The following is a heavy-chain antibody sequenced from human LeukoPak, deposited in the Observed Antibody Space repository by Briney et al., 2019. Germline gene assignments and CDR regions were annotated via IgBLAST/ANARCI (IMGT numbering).Heavy chain of an antibody. CDR3: ARSGSSGWVYYYYNYMDV. Sequence: GGSLRLSCVASVFNFSNYAMHWVRQAPGKGLEWVAVISYDGSGKYYAESVKGRFTISRDNSKNTLSLQMNSLKPEDTAVFYCARSGSSGWVYYYYNYMDVWGKGTTVTVSS. CDR2: ISYDGSGK. J-gene: IGHJ6*03. CDR1: VFNFSNYA. D-gene: IGHD6-19*01. V-gene: IGHV3-30*04.